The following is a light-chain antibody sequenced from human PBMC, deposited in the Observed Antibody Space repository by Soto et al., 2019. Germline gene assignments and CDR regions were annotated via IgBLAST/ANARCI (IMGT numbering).Light chain of an antibody. V-gene: IGLV2-14*01. CDR3: SSYKISCTDV. J-gene: IGLJ1*01. Sequence: QSVLTQPASVSVSPGQSITISCTGTSSDVGGYNYVSWYQQQPGKAPKIMIYEVSNRPSGVSNRFSGSKSGNTASPTISGLLPEQEADQCWSSYKISCTDVFGTGT. CDR2: EVS. CDR1: SSDVGGYNY.